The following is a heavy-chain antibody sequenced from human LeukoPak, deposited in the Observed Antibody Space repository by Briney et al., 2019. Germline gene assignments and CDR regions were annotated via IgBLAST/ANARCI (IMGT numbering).Heavy chain of an antibody. CDR2: IRGRGDST. V-gene: IGHV3-23*01. CDR3: ARDRGVINYYYYGMDV. J-gene: IGHJ6*02. CDR1: GFTFSSYA. Sequence: HTGGSLRLSCAASGFTFSSYAMSWVRQAPEKGLEWVSSIRGRGDSTFYADSVKGRFTISRDNAKNSLYLQMNSLRDEDTAVYYCARDRGVINYYYYGMDVWGQGTTVTVSS. D-gene: IGHD3-10*01.